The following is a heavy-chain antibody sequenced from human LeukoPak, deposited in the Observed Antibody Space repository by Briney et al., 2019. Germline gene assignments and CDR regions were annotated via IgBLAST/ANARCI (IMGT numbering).Heavy chain of an antibody. CDR2: INHSGST. D-gene: IGHD1-7*01. CDR3: ASTSGANWNYAYYFDY. CDR1: GVSFSGYY. Sequence: SETLSLTCAVYGVSFSGYYWSWIRQPPGKGLEWIGEINHSGSTNYNPSLKSRVTISVDTSKNQFSLKLSSVTAADKAVYYCASTSGANWNYAYYFDYWGQGTLVTVSS. V-gene: IGHV4-34*01. J-gene: IGHJ4*02.